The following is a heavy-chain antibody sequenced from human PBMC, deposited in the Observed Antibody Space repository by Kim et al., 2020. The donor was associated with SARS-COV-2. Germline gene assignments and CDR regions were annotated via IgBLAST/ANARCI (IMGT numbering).Heavy chain of an antibody. J-gene: IGHJ4*02. CDR1: GFTFSSYA. CDR3: ASHQWLVY. Sequence: GGSLRLSCAASGFTFSSYAMHWVRQAPGKGLEWVAVISYDGSNKYYADSVKGRFTISRDNSKNTLYLQMNSLRAEDTAVYYCASHQWLVYWGQGTLVTVSS. V-gene: IGHV3-30-3*01. D-gene: IGHD6-19*01. CDR2: ISYDGSNK.